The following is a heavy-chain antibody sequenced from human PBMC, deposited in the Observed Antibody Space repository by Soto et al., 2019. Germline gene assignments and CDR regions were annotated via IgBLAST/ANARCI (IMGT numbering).Heavy chain of an antibody. CDR3: ARDPNRDYVRAFDG. Sequence: VACGVSLYVYAVAGFLKTTGKGLEWVSSIRGSGVGTTYADSVRGRFTILRDNSKNTLYLQMNSLRAEDTAVYYCARDPNRDYVRAFDGWGQGTLVIVSS. CDR1: GVSLYVYA. CDR2: IRGSGVGT. J-gene: IGHJ3*01. V-gene: IGHV3-23*01. D-gene: IGHD4-17*01.